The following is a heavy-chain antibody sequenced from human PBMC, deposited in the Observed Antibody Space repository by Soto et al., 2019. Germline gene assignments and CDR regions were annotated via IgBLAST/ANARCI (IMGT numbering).Heavy chain of an antibody. J-gene: IGHJ4*02. CDR1: GFTFSSYS. CDR3: VGSRLQYRFDY. D-gene: IGHD4-4*01. CDR2: ISSSSSTI. Sequence: EVQLVESGGGLVQPGGSLRLSCAASGFTFSSYSMNWVRQAPGKGLEWVSYISSSSSTIYYADSVKGRFTISRDNAKNSLYLQMNSLRGEDTAVYYCVGSRLQYRFDYWGQGTLVTVSS. V-gene: IGHV3-48*01.